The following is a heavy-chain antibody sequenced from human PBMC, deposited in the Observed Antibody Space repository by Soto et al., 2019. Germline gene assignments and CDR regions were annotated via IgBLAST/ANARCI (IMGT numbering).Heavy chain of an antibody. CDR3: SSSEHSAGQH. D-gene: IGHD6-13*01. CDR1: GFSISYYW. J-gene: IGHJ4*02. CDR2: IKEDGGVK. V-gene: IGHV3-7*03. Sequence: EVQLVESGGGLVQPGGSLRLSCTASVSGFSISYYWMSWVRQAPGKGLEWVAHIKEDGGVKLYADSVEGRFTISRDNAKNTLYLEMDSLRVEDTAVYFCSSSEHSAGQHWGSGTLVTVSS.